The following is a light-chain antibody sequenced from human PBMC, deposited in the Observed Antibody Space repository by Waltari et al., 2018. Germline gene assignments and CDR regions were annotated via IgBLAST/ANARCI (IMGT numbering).Light chain of an antibody. CDR1: QRGSSN. J-gene: IGKJ2*01. CDR3: HQYNNWPPYT. CDR2: GSS. V-gene: IGKV3-15*01. Sequence: IVMTQSPATLSVSPGERATLSCRASQRGSSNLAWYQQRPGQAPRLLIYGSSTRATGIPARYSGSGCGTEFTLTISSLQSEDFAVYYCHQYNNWPPYTFGQGTKLEIK.